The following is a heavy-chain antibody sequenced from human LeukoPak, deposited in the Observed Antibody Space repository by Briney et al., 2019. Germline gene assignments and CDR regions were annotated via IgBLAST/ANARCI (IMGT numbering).Heavy chain of an antibody. CDR2: ISGSSGLT. V-gene: IGHV3-23*01. CDR3: ARDPESLAAGYFDY. D-gene: IGHD6-6*01. CDR1: GFTFSNYA. Sequence: GGSLRLSCAASGFTFSNYAMSWVRQAPGRGLEWVSAISGSSGLTYYADSVKGRFTISRDNSKNTLYLQMSSLRAEDTAVYYCARDPESLAAGYFDYWGQGTLVTVSS. J-gene: IGHJ4*02.